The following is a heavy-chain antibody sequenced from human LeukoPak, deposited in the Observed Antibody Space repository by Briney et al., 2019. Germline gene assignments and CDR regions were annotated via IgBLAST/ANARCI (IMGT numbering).Heavy chain of an antibody. D-gene: IGHD4-17*01. V-gene: IGHV3-23*01. CDR2: ISGSGGST. CDR3: ANYGDYKRNFDY. Sequence: GGSLRLSCAASGFTFSIYAMIDVRHAPGKGLEWVSAISGSGGSTYYADSVKGRFTISRDNSKNTLYLQMNSLRAEDTAVYYCANYGDYKRNFDYWGQGTLVTVSS. J-gene: IGHJ4*02. CDR1: GFTFSIYA.